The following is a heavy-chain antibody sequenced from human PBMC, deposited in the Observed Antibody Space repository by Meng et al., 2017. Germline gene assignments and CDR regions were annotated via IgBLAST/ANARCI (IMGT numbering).Heavy chain of an antibody. V-gene: IGHV4-39*07. CDR1: GGSNSSSSYY. CDR3: ARDGIAAAGTGRSYFQH. D-gene: IGHD6-13*01. J-gene: IGHJ1*01. Sequence: QFQPPGPVRGKPPESLAPTSPVSGGSNSSSSYYWGWIRQPPGKGLEWIGSIYYSGSTYYNPSLKSRVTISVDTSKNQFSLKLSSVTAADTAVYYCARDGIAAAGTGRSYFQHWGQGTLVTVSS. CDR2: IYYSGST.